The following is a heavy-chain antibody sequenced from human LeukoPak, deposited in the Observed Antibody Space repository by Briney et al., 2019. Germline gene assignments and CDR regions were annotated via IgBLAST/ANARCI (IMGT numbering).Heavy chain of an antibody. CDR3: ARGPPSYDAFDI. CDR1: GFTVSSNY. V-gene: IGHV3-53*01. Sequence: SGGSLRLSCAASGFTVSSNYMSWVRQAPGKGLEWVSVINSGGSTYYADSVKGRFTISRDNSKNTLYLQMNSLRAEDTAVYYCARGPPSYDAFDIWGQGTMVTVSS. J-gene: IGHJ3*02. CDR2: INSGGST. D-gene: IGHD3-10*01.